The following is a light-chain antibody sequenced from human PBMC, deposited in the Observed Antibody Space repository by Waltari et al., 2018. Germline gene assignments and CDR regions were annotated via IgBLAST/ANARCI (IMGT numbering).Light chain of an antibody. V-gene: IGLV1-51*01. CDR1: SSHIGHNY. J-gene: IGLJ1*01. CDR3: GTWDSSLSAGGV. CDR2: DNN. Sequence: QSVLTQPPSVSAAPGQKVTISCSGSSSHIGHNYVSWYQQFPGKAPKLLIYDNNKRPSGIPDRFSGSKSGTSATLGITGLQTGDEADYYCGTWDSSLSAGGVFGTGTKVTVL.